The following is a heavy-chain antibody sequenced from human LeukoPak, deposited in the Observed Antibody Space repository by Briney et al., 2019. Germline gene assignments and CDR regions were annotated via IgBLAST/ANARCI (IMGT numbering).Heavy chain of an antibody. D-gene: IGHD6-19*01. CDR3: GSGQWLVGVFY. CDR1: GHTSTGYY. J-gene: IGHJ4*02. V-gene: IGHV1-2*02. Sequence: ASVKVSCKASGHTSTGYYMHWVRQAPGQGLEWLGWINPNSGVTNYAQKFQGRITMTRDTSITTVYMELSSLTSDDTAVYYCGSGQWLVGVFYWGQGTLVTVSS. CDR2: INPNSGVT.